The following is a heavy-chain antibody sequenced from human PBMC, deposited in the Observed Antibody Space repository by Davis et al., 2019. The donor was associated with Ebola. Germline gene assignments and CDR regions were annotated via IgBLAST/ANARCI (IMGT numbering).Heavy chain of an antibody. D-gene: IGHD4-17*01. CDR1: GYTFTGYY. CDR3: ARKRNYGAFDI. J-gene: IGHJ3*02. Sequence: ASVKVSCKASGYTFTGYYMHWVRQAPGQGLEWMGIINPSGGSTSYAQKFQGRVTMTTDTSTSTAYMELRSLRSDDTAVYYCARKRNYGAFDIWGQGTMVTVSS. CDR2: INPSGGST. V-gene: IGHV1-46*01.